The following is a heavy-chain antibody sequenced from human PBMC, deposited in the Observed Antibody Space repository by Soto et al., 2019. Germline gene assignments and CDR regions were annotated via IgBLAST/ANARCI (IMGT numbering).Heavy chain of an antibody. J-gene: IGHJ3*02. CDR1: GFTFSSYG. D-gene: IGHD3-10*01. Sequence: GGSLRLSCAASGFTFSSYGMHWVRQAPGKGLEWVAVISYDGSNKYYADSVKGRFTISRDNSKNTLYLQMNSLRAEDTAVYYCAKDGMVRGVLDAFDIWGQGTMVTVSS. V-gene: IGHV3-30*18. CDR3: AKDGMVRGVLDAFDI. CDR2: ISYDGSNK.